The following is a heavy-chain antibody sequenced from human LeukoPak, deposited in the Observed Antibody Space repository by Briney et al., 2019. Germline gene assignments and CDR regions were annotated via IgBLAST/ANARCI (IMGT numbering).Heavy chain of an antibody. V-gene: IGHV4-34*01. D-gene: IGHD3-10*01. Sequence: SETLSLTCAVYGGSFNNYYWSWLRQPPGKGLEWIGEINHSGSTNYNPSLKSRVTVSVDTSKNQFSLKLSTVTAADTAVYYCARGPEDYFGSGSYYMLDYWGQGTLVAVSS. J-gene: IGHJ4*02. CDR1: GGSFNNYY. CDR3: ARGPEDYFGSGSYYMLDY. CDR2: INHSGST.